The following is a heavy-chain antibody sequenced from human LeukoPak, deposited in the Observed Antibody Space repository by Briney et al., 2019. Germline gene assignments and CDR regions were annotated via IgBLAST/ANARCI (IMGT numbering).Heavy chain of an antibody. CDR1: GGSFSGYY. V-gene: IGHV4-59*10. CDR2: IYTSGST. J-gene: IGHJ4*02. D-gene: IGHD1-26*01. Sequence: SETLSLTCAVYGGSFSGYYWSWIRQPAGKGLEWIGRIYTSGSTNYNPSLKSRVTMSVDTSKNQFSLKLSSVTAADTAVYYCARATWELLTAFDYWGQGTLVTVSS. CDR3: ARATWELLTAFDY.